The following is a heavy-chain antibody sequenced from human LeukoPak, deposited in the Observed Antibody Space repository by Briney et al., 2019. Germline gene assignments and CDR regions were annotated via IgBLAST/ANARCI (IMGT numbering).Heavy chain of an antibody. V-gene: IGHV6-1*01. D-gene: IGHD3-10*01. Sequence: SQTLSLTCAISGDSVSSSSAAWNWIRQSPSRGLEWVGRTYYRSRWYSDYAGSVQSRITVNPDTAKNQFSLQLNSVTPEDTAVYYFARGVHWLDSWGQGTLVTVSS. CDR3: ARGVHWLDS. J-gene: IGHJ5*01. CDR1: GDSVSSSSAA. CDR2: TYYRSRWYS.